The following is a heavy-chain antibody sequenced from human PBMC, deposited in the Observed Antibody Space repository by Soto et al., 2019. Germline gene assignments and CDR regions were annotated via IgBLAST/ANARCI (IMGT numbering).Heavy chain of an antibody. CDR3: AREESGYSYGYVYYYYGMDV. CDR1: GGGNLRDYR. D-gene: IGHD5-18*01. V-gene: IGHV1-69*13. CDR2: IIPKLGSA. Sequence: SVKVSCKASGGGNLRDYRTTWVRRAPGQGLEWMGGIIPKLGSANYAQKFQGRVTVTADESTNTAYMELSSLRSEDTAVYYCAREESGYSYGYVYYYYGMDVWGQGTTVTVSS. J-gene: IGHJ6*02.